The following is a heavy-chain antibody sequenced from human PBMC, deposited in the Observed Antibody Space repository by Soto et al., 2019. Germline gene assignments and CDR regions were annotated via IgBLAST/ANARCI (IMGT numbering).Heavy chain of an antibody. CDR2: INHSGST. D-gene: IGHD6-13*01. J-gene: IGHJ5*02. CDR1: GGSFSGYY. V-gene: IGHV4-34*01. CDR3: ARGAPRLGEKAAADFRRWFDP. Sequence: SETLSLTCAVYGGSFSGYYWSWIRQPPGKGLEWIGEINHSGSTNYNPSLKSRVTISVDTSNNQFSLKLSPVTAADTAVYYCARGAPRLGEKAAADFRRWFDPWGRGTLVTVSS.